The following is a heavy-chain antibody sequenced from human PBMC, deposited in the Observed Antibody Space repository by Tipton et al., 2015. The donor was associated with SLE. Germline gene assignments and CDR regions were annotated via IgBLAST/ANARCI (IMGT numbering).Heavy chain of an antibody. Sequence: QVQLVQSGAEVRKPGSSVRLSCEASGDTFNDYTISWMRQAPGQGLEWVGRIVPILDESSYAQNFEGRVTITTDKSTSTAYMELTSLTSEDTAVYYCARGSWFNPWGQGTLVTVSS. CDR1: GDTFNDYT. J-gene: IGHJ5*02. CDR3: ARGSWFNP. V-gene: IGHV1-69*02. CDR2: IVPILDES.